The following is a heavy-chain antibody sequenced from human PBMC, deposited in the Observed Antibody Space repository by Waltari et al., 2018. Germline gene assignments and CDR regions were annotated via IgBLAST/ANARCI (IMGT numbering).Heavy chain of an antibody. CDR2: IYTSRST. D-gene: IGHD2-15*01. Sequence: QVQLQESGPGLVKPSETLSLTCTVSGGPISSHDWNCIRQPPGKGLEWIGYIYTSRSTNYNPSLKSRVSISVDTSKNQVSLKLSSVTAADTAVYYCARALSSGGYMDVWGKGTTVTVSS. J-gene: IGHJ6*03. CDR1: GGPISSHD. V-gene: IGHV4-4*09. CDR3: ARALSSGGYMDV.